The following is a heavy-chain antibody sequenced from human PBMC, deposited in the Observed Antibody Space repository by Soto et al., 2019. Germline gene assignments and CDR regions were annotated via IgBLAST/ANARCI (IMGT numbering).Heavy chain of an antibody. CDR1: GGSISSYY. V-gene: IGHV4-59*08. J-gene: IGHJ6*04. D-gene: IGHD5-12*01. Sequence: SETLSLTCTVSGGSISSYYWSWIRQPPGKGLEWIGYIYYSGSTNYNPSLKSRVTISVDTSKNQFSLKLSSVTAADTAVYYCVTMSGDDYCGSYGVDVWGKGTTVTVSS. CDR3: VTMSGDDYCGSYGVDV. CDR2: IYYSGST.